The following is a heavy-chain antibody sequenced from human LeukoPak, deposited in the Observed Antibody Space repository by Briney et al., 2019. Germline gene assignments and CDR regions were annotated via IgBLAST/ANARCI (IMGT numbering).Heavy chain of an antibody. CDR1: GFTFSSYG. V-gene: IGHV3-30*02. D-gene: IGHD3-9*01. J-gene: IGHJ4*02. Sequence: GGSLRLSCAASGFTFSSYGMHWVRQAPGKGLEWVAFIRYDGSNKYYADSVKGRFTISRDNSKNTLYLQMNSLRAEDTAVYYCAKEENFDWLSLEGAFDYWGQGTLVTVSS. CDR3: AKEENFDWLSLEGAFDY. CDR2: IRYDGSNK.